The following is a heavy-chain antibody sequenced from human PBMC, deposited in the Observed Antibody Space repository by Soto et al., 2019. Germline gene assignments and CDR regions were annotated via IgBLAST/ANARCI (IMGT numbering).Heavy chain of an antibody. CDR2: ISSSSSTI. CDR3: ARERLAGRGWFDP. CDR1: GFTFSSYS. Sequence: EVQLVESGGGLVQPGGSLRLSCAASGFTFSSYSMNWVRQAPGKGLEWVSYISSSSSTIYYADSVKGRFTISRDNAKNSLYLQINSLRDEDTAVYYCARERLAGRGWFDPWGQGTLVTVSS. J-gene: IGHJ5*02. V-gene: IGHV3-48*02. D-gene: IGHD6-19*01.